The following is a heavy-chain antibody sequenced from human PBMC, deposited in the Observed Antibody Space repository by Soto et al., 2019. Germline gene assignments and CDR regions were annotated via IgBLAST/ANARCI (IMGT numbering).Heavy chain of an antibody. D-gene: IGHD6-19*01. V-gene: IGHV3-23*01. CDR1: GFTFSNNA. CDR3: AKARQAQSHYYYGMDV. J-gene: IGHJ6*02. CDR2: ISGTGYGT. Sequence: GSLRLSCAASGFTFSNNAMNWVRQASGKGLEWVSGISGTGYGTYYADSLKGRFTISRDSSNNTLYLQMNSLRGEDTAIYYCAKARQAQSHYYYGMDVWGQGTPVTVSS.